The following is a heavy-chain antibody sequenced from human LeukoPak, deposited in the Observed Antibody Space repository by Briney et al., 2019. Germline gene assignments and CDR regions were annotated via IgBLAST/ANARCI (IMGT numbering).Heavy chain of an antibody. V-gene: IGHV4-61*08. CDR3: ARVSIEVAATQAYYFDY. CDR1: GGSISSGGYY. D-gene: IGHD6-19*01. Sequence: SETLSLTCTVSGGSISSGGYYWSWIRQHPGKGLEWIGYIYYSGSTNYNPSLKSRVTISVDTSKNQFSLNLRSVTAADTAVYYCARVSIEVAATQAYYFDYWGQGTLVTVSS. CDR2: IYYSGST. J-gene: IGHJ4*02.